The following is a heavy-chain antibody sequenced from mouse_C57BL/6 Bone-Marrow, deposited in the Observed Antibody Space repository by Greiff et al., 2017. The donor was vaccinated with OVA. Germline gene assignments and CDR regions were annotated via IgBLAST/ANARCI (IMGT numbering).Heavy chain of an antibody. CDR3: TRGYSNYYAVDY. CDR2: IDPETGGT. V-gene: IGHV1-15*01. Sequence: QVQLQQSGAELVRPGASVTLSCKASGYTFTDYEMHWVKQTPVHGLEWIGAIDPETGGTAYNQKFKGKAILTADKSSSTAYMKLRSLTSEDSAVDYGTRGYSNYYAVDYWGQGTTVTVSS. CDR1: GYTFTDYE. J-gene: IGHJ4*01. D-gene: IGHD2-5*01.